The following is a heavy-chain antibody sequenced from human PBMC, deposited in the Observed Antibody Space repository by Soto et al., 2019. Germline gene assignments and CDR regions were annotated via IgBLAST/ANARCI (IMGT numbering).Heavy chain of an antibody. Sequence: QVQFVQSGAEVKKPGASVKVSCKTPGYTFTIYNIHWVRQAPGQRLEWMGWINVGNGNTRYSQKFQGRLTLTRDTPGNTANLELNSLISEDTAVYYCATPQDYDGCLDSWGQGTLVTVSS. CDR1: GYTFTIYN. CDR3: ATPQDYDGCLDS. V-gene: IGHV1-3*01. D-gene: IGHD3-22*01. J-gene: IGHJ4*02. CDR2: INVGNGNT.